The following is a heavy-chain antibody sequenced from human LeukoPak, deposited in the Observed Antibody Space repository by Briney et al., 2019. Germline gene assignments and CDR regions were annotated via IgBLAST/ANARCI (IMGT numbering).Heavy chain of an antibody. V-gene: IGHV1-69*06. Sequence: SVKVSCKASGYTFTNYAIDWVRQAPGQGLEWMGGIIPIFGTANYAQKFQGRVTITADKSTSTAYMELSSLRSEDTAVYYCARGNPYPGFWQPLNYYYYMDVWGKGTTVTVSS. D-gene: IGHD6-13*01. CDR2: IIPIFGTA. CDR3: ARGNPYPGFWQPLNYYYYMDV. J-gene: IGHJ6*03. CDR1: GYTFTNYA.